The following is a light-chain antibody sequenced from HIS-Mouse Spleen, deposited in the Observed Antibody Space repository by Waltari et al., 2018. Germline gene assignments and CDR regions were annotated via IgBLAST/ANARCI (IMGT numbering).Light chain of an antibody. CDR3: CSYAGSSTVV. CDR1: SSDVGSYNL. CDR2: EGI. V-gene: IGLV2-23*01. J-gene: IGLJ2*01. Sequence: QSALTQPASVSGSPGQSITISCTGTSSDVGSYNLVAWYQQNPGKAPKLLIYEGIKLPSGVSNRFSGSKSGNTASLTISGLQAEDEADYYCCSYAGSSTVVFGGGTKLTVL.